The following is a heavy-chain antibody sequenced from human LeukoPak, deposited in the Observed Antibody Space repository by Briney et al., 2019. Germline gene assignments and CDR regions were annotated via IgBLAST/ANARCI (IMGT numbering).Heavy chain of an antibody. CDR2: IYYTGNT. V-gene: IGHV4-59*01. Sequence: SETLFLTFPVSGDSISSAHWSWIRQPPGKQLEWIGYIYYTGNTNYNPSLKSRVTILIDTSTNQCSLKLKSVTPADTAVYYCARSYPVGPEVLDPWGQGTLVTVSS. CDR1: GDSISSAH. CDR3: ARSYPVGPEVLDP. D-gene: IGHD1-1*01. J-gene: IGHJ5*02.